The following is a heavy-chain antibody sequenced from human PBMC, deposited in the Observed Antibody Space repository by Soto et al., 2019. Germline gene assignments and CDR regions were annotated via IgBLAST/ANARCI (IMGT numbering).Heavy chain of an antibody. CDR3: ARGIAVAGTIYDY. CDR1: GYTFANYH. V-gene: IGHV1-69*13. J-gene: IGHJ4*02. Sequence: SVKVSCKASGYTFANYHMHWVRQAPGQGLEWMGGIIPIFGTANYAQKFQGRVTITADESTSTAYMELSSLRSEDTAVYYCARGIAVAGTIYDYWGQGTLVTVSS. D-gene: IGHD6-19*01. CDR2: IIPIFGTA.